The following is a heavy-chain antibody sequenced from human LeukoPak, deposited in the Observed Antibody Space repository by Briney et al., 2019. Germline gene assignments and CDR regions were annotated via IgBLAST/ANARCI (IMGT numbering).Heavy chain of an antibody. J-gene: IGHJ4*02. CDR1: GFTFSSYA. Sequence: PGRSLRLSCAASGFTFSSYAMHWVRQAPGQRLEWMGWINAGNGNTKYSQKFQGRVTITRDTSASTAYMELSSLRSEDTAVYYCARDLRRGDITMIVVAGDYWGQGTLVTVSS. D-gene: IGHD3-22*01. V-gene: IGHV1-3*01. CDR2: INAGNGNT. CDR3: ARDLRRGDITMIVVAGDY.